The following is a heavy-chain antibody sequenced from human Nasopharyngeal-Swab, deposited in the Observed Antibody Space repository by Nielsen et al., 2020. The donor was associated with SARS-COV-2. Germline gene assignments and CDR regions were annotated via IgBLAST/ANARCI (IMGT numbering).Heavy chain of an antibody. CDR2: MNPNSGNT. Sequence: ASVKVSCKASGYTFTSYDINWVRQATGQGLEWMGWMNPNSGNTGYAQKFQGRVTMTRNTSISPAYMELSSLRSEDTAVYYCAREPPQHTIFGVGILSFTGMDVWGQGTTVTVSS. D-gene: IGHD3-3*01. CDR3: AREPPQHTIFGVGILSFTGMDV. V-gene: IGHV1-8*01. J-gene: IGHJ6*02. CDR1: GYTFTSYD.